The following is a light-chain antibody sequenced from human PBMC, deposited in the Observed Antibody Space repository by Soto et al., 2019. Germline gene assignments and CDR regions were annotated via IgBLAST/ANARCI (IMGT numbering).Light chain of an antibody. CDR3: QQYSTSRLT. CDR2: GAS. Sequence: EIVLTQSPGTLSLSPGERATLSCRASQSVTSSYLAWYQQKPGQAPRLLISGASSRATGMPDRFSGSGSGTDFPLTISRLEHEGFAVYYCQQYSTSRLTFGGGTKVEIK. V-gene: IGKV3-20*01. CDR1: QSVTSSY. J-gene: IGKJ4*01.